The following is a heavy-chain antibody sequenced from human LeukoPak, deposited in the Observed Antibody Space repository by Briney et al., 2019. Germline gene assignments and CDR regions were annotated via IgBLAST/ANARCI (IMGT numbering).Heavy chain of an antibody. V-gene: IGHV4-39*07. CDR2: IYHSGST. Sequence: SETLSLTCSVSGGSISSSNYYWGWIRQPPGKGLEWIGCIYHSGSTYYNPSLKSRVTISVDTSKNQFSLKLSSVTAADTAVYYCARDSNNYYDSSGVDYWGQGTLVTVSS. J-gene: IGHJ4*02. CDR1: GGSISSSNYY. D-gene: IGHD3-22*01. CDR3: ARDSNNYYDSSGVDY.